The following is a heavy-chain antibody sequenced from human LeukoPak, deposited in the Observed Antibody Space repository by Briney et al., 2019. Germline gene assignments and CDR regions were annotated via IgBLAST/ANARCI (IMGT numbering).Heavy chain of an antibody. D-gene: IGHD2-2*02. J-gene: IGHJ4*02. CDR3: AREAGYCSSSSCYKAAIDY. Sequence: GGSLRLSCAASGFTFSDYYMSWIRQAPGKELEWVSYISSSGSTIYYADSVKGRFTISRDNAKNSLYLQMNSLRAEDTAVYYCAREAGYCSSSSCYKAAIDYWGQGTLVTVSS. V-gene: IGHV3-11*01. CDR1: GFTFSDYY. CDR2: ISSSGSTI.